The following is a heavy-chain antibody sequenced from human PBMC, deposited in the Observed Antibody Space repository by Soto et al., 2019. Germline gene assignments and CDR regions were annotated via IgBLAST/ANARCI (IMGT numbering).Heavy chain of an antibody. J-gene: IGHJ6*04. CDR2: IRKKVNSYTT. CDR1: GFTFSDHY. V-gene: IGHV3-72*01. CDR3: AIVSVIIVASQQYYGMDV. Sequence: EVQLVESGGGLVQPGGSLRLSCAAFGFTFSDHYMDWVRQAPGKGLEWVGRIRKKVNSYTTEYAASVTGRFVISRNDSKNSLFLLLDNLEIEDPAVYWCAIVSVIIVASQQYYGMDVWGEGTTVSVSS. D-gene: IGHD3-10*01.